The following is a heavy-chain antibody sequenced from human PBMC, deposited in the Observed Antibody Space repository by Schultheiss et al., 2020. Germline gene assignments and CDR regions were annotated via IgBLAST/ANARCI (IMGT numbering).Heavy chain of an antibody. CDR2: IWYDGSNK. CDR3: ARGERDDFWSGYFDY. D-gene: IGHD3-3*01. Sequence: GGSLRLSCAASGFTFSSYGMHWVRQAPGKGLEWVAVIWYDGSNKYYADSVKGRFTISRDNSKNTLYLQMNSLRAEDTAVYYCARGERDDFWSGYFDYWGQGTLVTVSS. V-gene: IGHV3-33*01. J-gene: IGHJ4*02. CDR1: GFTFSSYG.